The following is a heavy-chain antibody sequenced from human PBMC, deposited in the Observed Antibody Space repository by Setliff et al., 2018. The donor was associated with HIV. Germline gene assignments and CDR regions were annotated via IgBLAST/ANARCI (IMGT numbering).Heavy chain of an antibody. J-gene: IGHJ4*02. CDR1: GFSLSSSGVG. D-gene: IGHD1-26*01. CDR3: AHQRFEWEPLGY. Sequence: SGPTLVNPTQTLTLTCTFSGFSLSSSGVGVGWIRQPPGKALECLAITYWNDDKRYSPSLRSRLTITKDTSKNQVVFIMTNMDPVDTATYYCAHQRFEWEPLGYWGQGTLVTVSS. CDR2: TYWNDDK. V-gene: IGHV2-5*01.